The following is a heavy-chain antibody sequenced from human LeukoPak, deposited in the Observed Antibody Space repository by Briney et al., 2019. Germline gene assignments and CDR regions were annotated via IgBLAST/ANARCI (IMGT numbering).Heavy chain of an antibody. CDR1: GFTFDDYG. Sequence: GGSLRLSCAASGFTFDDYGMSWVRQAPGKGLEWVSGINWNGGSTGYADSVKGRFTISRDNAENSLYLQMNSLRAEDTAVYYCAKDLYGGNPVGDYFDYWGQGTLVTVSS. J-gene: IGHJ4*02. V-gene: IGHV3-20*04. D-gene: IGHD4-23*01. CDR3: AKDLYGGNPVGDYFDY. CDR2: INWNGGST.